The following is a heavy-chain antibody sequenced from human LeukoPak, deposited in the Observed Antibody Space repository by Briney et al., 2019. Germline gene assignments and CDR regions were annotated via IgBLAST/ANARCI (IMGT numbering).Heavy chain of an antibody. V-gene: IGHV4-39*07. Sequence: SETLSLTCTVSGGSISSSSYSWGWIRQPPGKGLEWIGSIYYSGSTNYNPSLRSRVTISLDTSKTQFSLKLSSVTAADTAVYYCARQQRGSYATYFDYWGQGTLVTVSS. CDR1: GGSISSSSYS. J-gene: IGHJ4*02. D-gene: IGHD1-26*01. CDR3: ARQQRGSYATYFDY. CDR2: IYYSGST.